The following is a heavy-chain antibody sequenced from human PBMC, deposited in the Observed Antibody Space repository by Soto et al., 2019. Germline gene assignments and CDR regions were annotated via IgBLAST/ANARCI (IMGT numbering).Heavy chain of an antibody. J-gene: IGHJ6*03. V-gene: IGHV4-59*01. CDR2: IYYSGST. Sequence: PSETQSLTCPFSGGSISSYYWIWIRQPPGKGLEWIGYIYYSGSTNYNPSLKSRVTISVDTSKNQFSLKLSSVTAADTAVYYCARETYYYYMDVWGKGTTVTVSS. CDR1: GGSISSYY. CDR3: ARETYYYYMDV.